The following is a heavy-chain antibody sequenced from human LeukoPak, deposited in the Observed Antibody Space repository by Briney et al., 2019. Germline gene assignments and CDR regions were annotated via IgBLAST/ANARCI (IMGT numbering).Heavy chain of an antibody. V-gene: IGHV3-30*04. CDR2: VSANGSNK. CDR3: ARDGRYGSGAMGFFDY. CDR1: GFRFDNFA. D-gene: IGHD3-10*01. J-gene: IGHJ4*02. Sequence: PGGSLRLSCTASGFRFDNFAIQWVRQAPGKGLVWVAVVSANGSNKYYGDSLRGRFTVSRDNSKDTVYLQINSVRSEDAAVYYCARDGRYGSGAMGFFDYWGQGALVTVSS.